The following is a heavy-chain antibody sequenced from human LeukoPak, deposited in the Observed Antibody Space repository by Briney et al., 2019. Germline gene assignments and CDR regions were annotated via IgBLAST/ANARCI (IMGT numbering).Heavy chain of an antibody. D-gene: IGHD5-18*01. J-gene: IGHJ5*02. V-gene: IGHV4-59*01. CDR1: GGSISSFY. CDR2: IYYSGST. Sequence: PSETLSHTRTVSGGSISSFYWSWIRQPPGKGLEWIGYIYYSGSTNYNPSLKSRVTISVDTSKNQFSLKLSSVTAADTAVYYCARDPMDTDMAPSWGQRCLVTLSS. CDR3: ARDPMDTDMAPS.